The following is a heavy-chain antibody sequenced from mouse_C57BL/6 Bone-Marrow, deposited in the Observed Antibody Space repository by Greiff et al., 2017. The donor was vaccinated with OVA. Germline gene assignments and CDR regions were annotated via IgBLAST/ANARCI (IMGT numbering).Heavy chain of an antibody. CDR2: ISDGGSYT. Sequence: EVKLVESGGGLVKPGGSLKLSCAASGFTFSSYAMSWVRQTPEKRLEWVATISDGGSYTYYPDNVKGRFTISRDNAKNNLYLQMSHLKSEDTAMYYCARDAYGSSGDYYAMDYWGQGTSVTVSS. V-gene: IGHV5-4*01. CDR3: ARDAYGSSGDYYAMDY. J-gene: IGHJ4*01. CDR1: GFTFSSYA. D-gene: IGHD1-1*01.